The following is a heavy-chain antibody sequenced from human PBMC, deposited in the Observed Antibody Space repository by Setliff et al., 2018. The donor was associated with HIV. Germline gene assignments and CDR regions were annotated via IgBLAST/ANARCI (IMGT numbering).Heavy chain of an antibody. D-gene: IGHD6-19*01. J-gene: IGHJ4*02. CDR2: INPSGGST. CDR1: GYTFTSYY. Sequence: ASVKVSCKASGYTFTSYYIYWVRQAPGQGLEWMGLINPSGGSTSYVQKLQDRVTMTRDTSTSTVYMELSSLRSEDTAVYYCAITGYSSGYWYFDYWGQGTPVTVSS. V-gene: IGHV1-46*01. CDR3: AITGYSSGYWYFDY.